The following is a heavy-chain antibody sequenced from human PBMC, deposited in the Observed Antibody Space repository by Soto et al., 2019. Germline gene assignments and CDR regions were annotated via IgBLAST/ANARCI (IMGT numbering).Heavy chain of an antibody. CDR2: MNPNNGNT. CDR3: AKDVLRFLEWLAFYGMDV. CDR1: GYTFTSYD. J-gene: IGHJ6*02. Sequence: GASVKVSCKASGYTFTSYDINWVRQAPGQGLEWMGWMNPNNGNTGYAQKFQGRVTMTRNTSISTAYMELNSLRAEDTAVYYCAKDVLRFLEWLAFYGMDVWGQGTTVTVSS. V-gene: IGHV1-8*01. D-gene: IGHD3-3*01.